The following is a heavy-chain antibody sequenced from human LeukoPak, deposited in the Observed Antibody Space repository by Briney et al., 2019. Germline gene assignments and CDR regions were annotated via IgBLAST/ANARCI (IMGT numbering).Heavy chain of an antibody. J-gene: IGHJ6*02. Sequence: GGSLRLSCSASGFPFSSYAMHWVRQAPGKGLEYGSAISDSGGSTYYADSVKGRFTISRDNSKNTLSLQMSSLSAEDTAVYFCVRGYSFGPYGMDVWGQGTTVTVSS. CDR3: VRGYSFGPYGMDV. CDR2: ISDSGGST. D-gene: IGHD2-15*01. CDR1: GFPFSSYA. V-gene: IGHV3-64D*09.